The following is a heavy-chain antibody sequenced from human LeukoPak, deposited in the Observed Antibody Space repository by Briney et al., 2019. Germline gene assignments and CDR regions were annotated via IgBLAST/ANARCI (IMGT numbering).Heavy chain of an antibody. J-gene: IGHJ4*02. CDR2: IYYSGST. CDR3: ARARRYYDFWSGYYGPQRKPYYFDY. CDR1: GGSITNYH. Sequence: SETLSLTCTVSGGSITNYHWGWIRQPPGKGLEWIGYIYYSGSTNYHPSLKSRVTISVDMSKNQFSLKLNSVTAADTAVYYCARARRYYDFWSGYYGPQRKPYYFDYWGQGTLVTVSS. D-gene: IGHD3-3*01. V-gene: IGHV4-59*01.